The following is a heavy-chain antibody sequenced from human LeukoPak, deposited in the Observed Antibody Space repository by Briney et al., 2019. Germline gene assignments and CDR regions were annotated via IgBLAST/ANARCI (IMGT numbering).Heavy chain of an antibody. CDR3: ARDPSVVGATAFDY. CDR2: IWYDGSNK. V-gene: IGHV3-33*08. J-gene: IGHJ4*02. D-gene: IGHD1-26*01. CDR1: GFTFSSYG. Sequence: GGSLRLSCAASGFTFSSYGMHWVRQAPGKGVEGGADIWYDGSNKYYADSVKGRFTISRDNSKNTLFLQMNSLRAEDTAVYYCARDPSVVGATAFDYWGQGTLVTVSS.